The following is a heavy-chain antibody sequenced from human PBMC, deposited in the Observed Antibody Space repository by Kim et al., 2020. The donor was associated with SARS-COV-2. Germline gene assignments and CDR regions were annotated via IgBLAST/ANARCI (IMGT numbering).Heavy chain of an antibody. D-gene: IGHD3-22*01. Sequence: ASVKVSCKASGYTFTSYDINWVRQATGQGLEWMGWMNPNSGNTGYAQKFQGRVTMTRNTSISTAYMELSSLRSEDTAVYYCARVDYYDSSGALYYYYMDVWGKGTTVTVSS. CDR2: MNPNSGNT. V-gene: IGHV1-8*01. CDR1: GYTFTSYD. CDR3: ARVDYYDSSGALYYYYMDV. J-gene: IGHJ6*03.